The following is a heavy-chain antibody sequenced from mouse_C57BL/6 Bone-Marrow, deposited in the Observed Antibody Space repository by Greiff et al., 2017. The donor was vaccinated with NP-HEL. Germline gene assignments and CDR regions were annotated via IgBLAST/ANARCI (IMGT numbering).Heavy chain of an antibody. CDR3: ARNLRAMDY. CDR1: GFTFSSYA. V-gene: IGHV5-4*03. Sequence: EVKLVESGGGLVKPGGSLKLSCAASGFTFSSYAMSWVRQTPEKRLEWVATISDGGSYTYYPDNVKGRFLISRDYAKNNLYLQMSHLKSEDTAMYYCARNLRAMDYWGQGTSVTVSS. J-gene: IGHJ4*01. CDR2: ISDGGSYT.